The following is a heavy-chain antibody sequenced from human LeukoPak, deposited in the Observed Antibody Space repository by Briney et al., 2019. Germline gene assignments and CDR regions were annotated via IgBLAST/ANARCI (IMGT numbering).Heavy chain of an antibody. D-gene: IGHD3-3*01. CDR1: GGSISSSSYY. CDR3: ARQHYDFWSGYVDY. Sequence: SSETLSLTCTVSGGSISSSSYYWGWIRQPPGKGLEWIGSIYYSGSTYCNPSLKSRVTISVDTSKNQFSLKLSSVTAADTAVYYCARQHYDFWSGYVDYWGQGTLVTVSS. V-gene: IGHV4-39*01. CDR2: IYYSGST. J-gene: IGHJ4*02.